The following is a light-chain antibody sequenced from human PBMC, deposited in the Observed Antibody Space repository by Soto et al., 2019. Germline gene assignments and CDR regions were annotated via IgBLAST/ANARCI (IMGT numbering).Light chain of an antibody. CDR1: QSVSSN. CDR3: QQYNNRLT. Sequence: EIVMTQSPATLSVSPGERATLSCRASQSVSSNLAWDQQKPGQAPRLLIYGASTRATGIPARFSGSGSGTEFTLTISSLQSEDFAVYYCQQYNNRLTFGQGTKVEIK. J-gene: IGKJ1*01. CDR2: GAS. V-gene: IGKV3-15*01.